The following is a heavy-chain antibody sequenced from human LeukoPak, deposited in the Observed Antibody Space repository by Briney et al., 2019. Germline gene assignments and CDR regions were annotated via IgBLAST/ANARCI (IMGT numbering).Heavy chain of an antibody. CDR2: ISGKGDST. CDR1: GLTFKNYA. Sequence: PGGSLRLSCAASGLTFKNYAMTWVRQAPGKGLEWVSTISGKGDSTYYADSVKGRLTISRDNSKNTLYLQMNSLRAEDTAVYYCAKDLTTGTLSFDYWGQGTLVTVSS. J-gene: IGHJ4*02. D-gene: IGHD1-1*01. V-gene: IGHV3-23*01. CDR3: AKDLTTGTLSFDY.